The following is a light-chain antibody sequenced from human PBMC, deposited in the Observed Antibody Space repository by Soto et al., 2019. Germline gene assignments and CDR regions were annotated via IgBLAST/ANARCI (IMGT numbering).Light chain of an antibody. Sequence: EIVLTQSPATLSLSPGERATLSCRASQSVSSYLAWYQQKPGQAPRLLIYDASNRATGIPARFSGSGSGTDFTLTISRLEPEDFAVYYCQQYGSSGRTFGQGTKVDI. V-gene: IGKV3-11*01. J-gene: IGKJ1*01. CDR1: QSVSSY. CDR3: QQYGSSGRT. CDR2: DAS.